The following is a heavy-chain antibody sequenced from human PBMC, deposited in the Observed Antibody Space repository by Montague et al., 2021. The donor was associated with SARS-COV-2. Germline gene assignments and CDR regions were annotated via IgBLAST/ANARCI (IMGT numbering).Heavy chain of an antibody. V-gene: IGHV4-34*01. CDR2: INHSGST. CDR3: ARVRYYGSGTSLGMDV. CDR1: GGSFSCYY. Sequence: SETLSLTCAVYGGSFSCYYWSWIRQPPGKGLEWIGEINHSGSTNYNPSLKSRVTISVDTSKNQFSLKLSTVTAADTAVYYCARVRYYGSGTSLGMDVWGQGTLVTVSS. J-gene: IGHJ6*02. D-gene: IGHD3-10*01.